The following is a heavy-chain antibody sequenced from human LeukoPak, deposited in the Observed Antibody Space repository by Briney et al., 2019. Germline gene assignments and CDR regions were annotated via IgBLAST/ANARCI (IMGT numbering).Heavy chain of an antibody. Sequence: GGSLRLSCAASGFTFSSYSMNWVRQAPGKGLEWVSSISSSSSYIYYADSVKGRFTISRDNAKNSLYLQMNSLRAEDTAVYYCARVSIAAAGSPGYWGQGTPVAVSS. J-gene: IGHJ4*02. D-gene: IGHD6-13*01. V-gene: IGHV3-21*01. CDR1: GFTFSSYS. CDR2: ISSSSSYI. CDR3: ARVSIAAAGSPGY.